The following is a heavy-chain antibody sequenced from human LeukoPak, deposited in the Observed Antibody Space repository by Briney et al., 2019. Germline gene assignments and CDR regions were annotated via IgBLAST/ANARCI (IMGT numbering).Heavy chain of an antibody. Sequence: GGSLRLSCAASGFVFSNYNMNWVRQAPGKGLEWVSSISSRSTYISYADSVKGRFTISRDNAENSLYLQMDSLRAEDTAVYYCARDGVNGGFDYWGQGTLVTISS. CDR2: ISSRSTYI. CDR1: GFVFSNYN. V-gene: IGHV3-21*04. CDR3: ARDGVNGGFDY. D-gene: IGHD7-27*01. J-gene: IGHJ4*02.